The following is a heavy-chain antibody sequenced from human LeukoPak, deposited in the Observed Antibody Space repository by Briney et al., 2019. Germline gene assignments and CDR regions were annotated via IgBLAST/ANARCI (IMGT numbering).Heavy chain of an antibody. J-gene: IGHJ5*01. CDR2: IYYSGST. CDR1: GGSISSYY. Sequence: SETLSLTCTVSGGSISSYYWSWIRQPPGKGLEWIGYIYYSGSTNYNPSLKSRVTISVDTSKNQFSLKLSSVTAADTAVYYCARIGPLYNWFDYWGQGTLVTVSS. CDR3: ARIGPLYNWFDY. V-gene: IGHV4-59*01.